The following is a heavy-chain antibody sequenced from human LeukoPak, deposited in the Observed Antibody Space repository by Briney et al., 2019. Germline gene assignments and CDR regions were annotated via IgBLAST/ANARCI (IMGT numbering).Heavy chain of an antibody. CDR3: ARGEWYYFDC. Sequence: PGRSLRLSCAASGFTFSNYYMNWARQAPGKWMECVPAISYDGSNKYSADSVNGRFTISRDNSKNMLYLQMNSLRAEDTAVYYCARGEWYYFDCWGQGTLVTVSS. D-gene: IGHD3-3*01. CDR1: GFTFSNYY. J-gene: IGHJ4*02. V-gene: IGHV3-30-3*01. CDR2: ISYDGSNK.